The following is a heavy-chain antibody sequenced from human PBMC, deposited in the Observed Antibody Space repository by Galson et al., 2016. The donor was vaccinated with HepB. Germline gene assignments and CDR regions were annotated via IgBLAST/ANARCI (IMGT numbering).Heavy chain of an antibody. CDR2: ISWNSDYV. CDR1: GFAFDDYA. Sequence: SLRLSCAGSGFAFDDYAMHWVRQAPGKGLEWVAVISWNSDYVVYADSLKGRFIISRDNAKNSLYLQMNRLRPEDTAFYYCAKERDGEVAGPFDLWGRGTLVTVSS. J-gene: IGHJ2*01. D-gene: IGHD6-19*01. CDR3: AKERDGEVAGPFDL. V-gene: IGHV3-9*01.